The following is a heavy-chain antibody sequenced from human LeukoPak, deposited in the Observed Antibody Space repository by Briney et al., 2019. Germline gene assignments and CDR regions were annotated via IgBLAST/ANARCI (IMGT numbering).Heavy chain of an antibody. J-gene: IGHJ4*02. Sequence: GGSLRLSCAASGFTFTTYAMSWVRQAPGKGLEWVSAISGSGDSTYYADSGKGRFTISRDNSKNTLYLQVNSLRAEDTAVYYCAKAHYIHFLDYLGQGTLVTVSS. V-gene: IGHV3-23*01. CDR1: GFTFTTYA. D-gene: IGHD2/OR15-2a*01. CDR2: ISGSGDST. CDR3: AKAHYIHFLDY.